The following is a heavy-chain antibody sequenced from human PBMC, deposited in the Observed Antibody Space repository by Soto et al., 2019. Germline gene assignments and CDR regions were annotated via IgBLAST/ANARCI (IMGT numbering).Heavy chain of an antibody. CDR2: ISYDGSNK. CDR3: AKDGGATPGYFDY. V-gene: IGHV3-30*18. J-gene: IGHJ4*02. Sequence: QVQLVESGGGVVQPGRSLRLSCAASGFTFSSYGMQWVRQAPGKGLEWVAVISYDGSNKYYADSVKGRFTISRDNSKNKLYLQMNSLRAEDTAVYYCAKDGGATPGYFDYWGQGTLVTVSS. CDR1: GFTFSSYG. D-gene: IGHD1-26*01.